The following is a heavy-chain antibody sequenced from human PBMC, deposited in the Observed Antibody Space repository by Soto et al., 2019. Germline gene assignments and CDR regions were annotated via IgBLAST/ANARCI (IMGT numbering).Heavy chain of an antibody. J-gene: IGHJ3*01. D-gene: IGHD1-1*01. CDR1: GGSFSGYY. V-gene: IGHV4-34*01. Sequence: SDTLSLTCAVYGGSFSGYYWNWVRQPPGKGLEWIGEATPYGRSNYNPSLKSRVTISKDTSKNQFSLEVRSLTAADTAVYYCKNSGRNWPDSFDFWGQGAMVTVSS. CDR3: KNSGRNWPDSFDF. CDR2: ATPYGRS.